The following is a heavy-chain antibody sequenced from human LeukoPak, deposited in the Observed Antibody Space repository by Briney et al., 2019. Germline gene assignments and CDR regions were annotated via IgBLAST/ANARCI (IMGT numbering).Heavy chain of an antibody. J-gene: IGHJ4*02. CDR2: INPNSGGT. CDR1: GGTFSSYA. Sequence: ASVKVSCKASGGTFSSYAISWVRQAPGQGLEWMGWINPNSGGTNYAQKFQGRVTMTRDTSISTAYMELSRLRSDDTAVYYCARDPGQYCSSTSCPDRSRLDKGYWGQGTLVTVSS. CDR3: ARDPGQYCSSTSCPDRSRLDKGY. V-gene: IGHV1-2*02. D-gene: IGHD2-2*01.